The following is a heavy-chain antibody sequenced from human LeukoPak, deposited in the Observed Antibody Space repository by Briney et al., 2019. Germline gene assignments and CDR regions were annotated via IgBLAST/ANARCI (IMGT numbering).Heavy chain of an antibody. CDR2: INHSGST. V-gene: IGHV4-34*01. J-gene: IGHJ3*02. Sequence: SETLSLTCAVYGGSFSGYYWSWIRQPPGKGLEWIGEINHSGSTNYNPSLKSRVTISVDTSKNQFSLKLSSVTVADTAVYYCARALIVGAFDIWGQGTMVTVSS. CDR3: ARALIVGAFDI. CDR1: GGSFSGYY. D-gene: IGHD1-26*01.